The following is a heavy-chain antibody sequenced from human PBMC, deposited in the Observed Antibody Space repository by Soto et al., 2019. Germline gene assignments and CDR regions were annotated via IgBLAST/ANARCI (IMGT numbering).Heavy chain of an antibody. V-gene: IGHV3-33*01. CDR2: IWYDGSNK. J-gene: IGHJ4*02. CDR1: GFTFSSYG. Sequence: QVQLVESGGGVVQPGRSLRLSCAASGFTFSSYGMHWVRQAPGQGLEWVAVIWYDGSNKYYADSVKGRFTISRDNSKNTLYLQMNSLRAEDTAVYYCARDLGDEWLRSYYFDYWGQGTLVTVSS. CDR3: ARDLGDEWLRSYYFDY. D-gene: IGHD6-19*01.